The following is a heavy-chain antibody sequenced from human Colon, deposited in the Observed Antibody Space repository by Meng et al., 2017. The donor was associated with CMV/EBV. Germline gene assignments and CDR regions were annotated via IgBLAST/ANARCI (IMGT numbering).Heavy chain of an antibody. CDR2: ISTNRNT. Sequence: QGQRRESGPGLVKPSETLSLTCTASGGSISTYYWSWIRQPAGEGLEWLGRISTNRNTDYNPSLNSRATIWLDTSNNQFSLKLTSVTAADTAVYYCVRGGYSGTQTGGVQEYWGQGTLVTVSS. CDR3: VRGGYSGTQTGGVQEY. CDR1: GGSISTYY. J-gene: IGHJ4*02. D-gene: IGHD5-12*01. V-gene: IGHV4-4*07.